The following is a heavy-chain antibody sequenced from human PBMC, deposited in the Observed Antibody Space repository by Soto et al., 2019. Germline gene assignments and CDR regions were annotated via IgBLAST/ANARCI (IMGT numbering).Heavy chain of an antibody. CDR1: GGSISSSSYY. CDR2: IYYSGST. V-gene: IGHV4-39*01. CDR3: ARHEGAYSPSWYFDL. D-gene: IGHD4-4*01. Sequence: QLQLQESGPGLVKPSETLSLTCTVSGGSISSSSYYWGWIRQPPGKGLEWIGSIYYSGSTYYNPSLKSGVTISVATSKNQFPLKLGSVTAADPAGYYCARHEGAYSPSWYFDLWGRGTLVTVPS. J-gene: IGHJ2*01.